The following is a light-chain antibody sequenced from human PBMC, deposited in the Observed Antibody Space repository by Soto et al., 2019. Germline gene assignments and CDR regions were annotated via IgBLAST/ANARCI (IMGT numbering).Light chain of an antibody. V-gene: IGKV3-15*01. CDR1: QNVGSH. J-gene: IGKJ4*01. Sequence: EILMTQSPATLSVSPGERATLSCRASQNVGSHVAWYQQKPGQAPRLFIYGASTRATGIPARFSGSGSGTEFTLTISSLQSEDFVIYYCQQYYNWPPLTFGGGTKVEIQ. CDR3: QQYYNWPPLT. CDR2: GAS.